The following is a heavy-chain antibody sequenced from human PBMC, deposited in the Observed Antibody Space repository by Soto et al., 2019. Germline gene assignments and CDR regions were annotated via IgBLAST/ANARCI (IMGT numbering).Heavy chain of an antibody. CDR3: ARDNRVAAAGPEYFYMDV. Sequence: QVQLQESGPGLVKPSETLSLTCSVSGTSISSYYWSWIRQPPGKGLEWIGYIYYSGSTNYNPSLKSRVTISVDTSKNQFSLKLNSVTAADTAVYYCARDNRVAAAGPEYFYMDVWGKGTTVTVSS. J-gene: IGHJ6*03. D-gene: IGHD6-13*01. CDR2: IYYSGST. CDR1: GTSISSYY. V-gene: IGHV4-59*01.